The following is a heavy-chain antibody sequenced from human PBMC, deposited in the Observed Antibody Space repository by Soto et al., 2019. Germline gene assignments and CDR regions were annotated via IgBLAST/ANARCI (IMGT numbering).Heavy chain of an antibody. J-gene: IGHJ5*02. CDR3: AREPDSTTTPDGISSGHCWFYP. CDR2: INPKSGDT. CDR1: GYPFSDHY. D-gene: IGHD6-19*01. V-gene: IGHV1-2*04. Sequence: QVTLVQSGPEVTTPGASVKVSCRASGYPFSDHYIHWVRQAPGHGFAWMGWINPKSGDTNYIKKFDDWVTMTRDTSVNTVYLELGSRKVDDTAVYYCAREPDSTTTPDGISSGHCWFYPWGQGTLVTVTS.